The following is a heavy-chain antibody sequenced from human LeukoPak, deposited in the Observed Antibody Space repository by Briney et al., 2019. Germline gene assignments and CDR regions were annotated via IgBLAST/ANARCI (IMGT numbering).Heavy chain of an antibody. CDR3: AKLGSYYDMDV. Sequence: GESLRLSCAASGFTFSDYAFHWVRQAPGKGLEWVAVIFFNGKTKYYADSVKGRFTISRDNSQNTLYLQMNSLRAEDTAVYYCAKLGSYYDMDVWGQGTTVTVSS. D-gene: IGHD3-10*01. J-gene: IGHJ6*02. CDR1: GFTFSDYA. V-gene: IGHV3-30*14. CDR2: IFFNGKTK.